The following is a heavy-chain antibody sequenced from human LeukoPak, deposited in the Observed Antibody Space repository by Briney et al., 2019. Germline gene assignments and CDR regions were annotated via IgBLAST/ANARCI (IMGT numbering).Heavy chain of an antibody. CDR2: IIPILGIA. J-gene: IGHJ4*02. CDR1: GGTFSSYA. D-gene: IGHD5-12*01. CDR3: ARAPLGVATTYDY. V-gene: IGHV1-69*04. Sequence: ASVKVSCKASGGTFSSYAISWVRQAPGQGLEWMGRIIPILGIANYAQKFQGRVTITADKSTSTAYMELSSLRSEDTAVYYCARAPLGVATTYDYWGQGTLVTVSP.